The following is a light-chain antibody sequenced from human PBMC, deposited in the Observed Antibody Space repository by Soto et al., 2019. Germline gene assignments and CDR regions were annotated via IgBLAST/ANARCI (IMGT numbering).Light chain of an antibody. V-gene: IGLV1-40*01. CDR2: GNN. CDR1: SSNLGADYD. Sequence: QSVLTQPPPVSGTPGQRVSISCTGTSSNLGADYDVHWYQHLPGTAPKLLIFGNNVRPSGVPDRFSGSKSGTSASLAITGLQAEDEAFYYCQSYDNSLSTPIFGAGTKLTV. CDR3: QSYDNSLSTPI. J-gene: IGLJ2*01.